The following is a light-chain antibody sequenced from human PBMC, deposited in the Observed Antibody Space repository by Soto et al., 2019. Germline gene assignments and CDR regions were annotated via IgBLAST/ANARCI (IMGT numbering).Light chain of an antibody. CDR1: GSNVGGYNF. V-gene: IGLV2-14*03. J-gene: IGLJ2*01. CDR2: DVS. Sequence: QSALTQPASVSGSHGQSITISCTGTGSNVGGYNFVSWFQHHPGKAPKLIIFDVSSRPSGVSDRFSGSKSGNTASLTISGLQAEDEADYYCSLYTTSSTYLFGGGTKLTVL. CDR3: SLYTTSSTYL.